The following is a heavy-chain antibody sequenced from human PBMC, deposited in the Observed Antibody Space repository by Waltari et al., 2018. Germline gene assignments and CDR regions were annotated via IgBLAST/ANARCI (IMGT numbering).Heavy chain of an antibody. Sequence: QLQLHESGPGLVKPSETLSLTCSVSGVSITSNGHYWGWIRQPPGQGLEWTGTMSYTGATYSSPSLESRVTVSRDTSKNQLSLKLVSVTAADTAVYYCATYIGASVGTAAFDVWGQGTMVAVSS. CDR3: ATYIGASVGTAAFDV. CDR2: MSYTGAT. CDR1: GVSITSNGHY. J-gene: IGHJ3*01. D-gene: IGHD1-1*01. V-gene: IGHV4-39*01.